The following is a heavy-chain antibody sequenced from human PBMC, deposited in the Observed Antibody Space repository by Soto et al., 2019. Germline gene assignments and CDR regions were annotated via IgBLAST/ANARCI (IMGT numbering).Heavy chain of an antibody. CDR2: ISAYNGNT. J-gene: IGHJ4*02. V-gene: IGHV1-18*01. Sequence: QVQLVQSGAEVKKPGDSVRVSSKASGYTFTSYGISWVRQAPGQGLEWMGWISAYNGNTKYAQKLQGRVTMTTDTSTSTSYMEVRSLRSDDTAVYYCARDLAVGLVDYWGQGTLVTVSS. CDR1: GYTFTSYG. CDR3: ARDLAVGLVDY. D-gene: IGHD6-19*01.